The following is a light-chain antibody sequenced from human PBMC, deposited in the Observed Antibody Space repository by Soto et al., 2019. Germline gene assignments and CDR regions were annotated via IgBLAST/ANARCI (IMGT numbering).Light chain of an antibody. CDR1: QGISSY. CDR2: AAS. Sequence: AIQLTQSPSSLSASVGDRVSIXWRASQGISSYLAWYQQKPGKAPKPLIYAASSLHSGVPSRFSGSGSGTGFTLTISSLQPEDSATYYCLQDYNYPSTFGGGTKVDIK. J-gene: IGKJ4*01. CDR3: LQDYNYPST. V-gene: IGKV1-6*01.